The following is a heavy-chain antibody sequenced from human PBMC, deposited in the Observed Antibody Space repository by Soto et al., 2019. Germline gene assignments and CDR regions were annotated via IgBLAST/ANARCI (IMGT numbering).Heavy chain of an antibody. CDR3: ARYDSSGYYWPYYYYGMDV. D-gene: IGHD3-22*01. J-gene: IGHJ6*02. CDR1: GFTFSAFS. Sequence: PGGSLRLSCAGSGFTFSAFSMNWVRQAPGKGLEWVSSISSSSSYIYYADSVKGRFTISRDNAKNSLYLQMNSLRAEDTAVYYCARYDSSGYYWPYYYYGMDVWGQGTTVTVSS. CDR2: ISSSSSYI. V-gene: IGHV3-21*01.